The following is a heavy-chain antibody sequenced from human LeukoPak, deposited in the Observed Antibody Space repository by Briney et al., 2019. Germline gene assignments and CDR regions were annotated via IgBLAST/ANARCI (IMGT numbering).Heavy chain of an antibody. CDR3: ANLPLWFGELPDY. CDR2: ISWNSGSI. V-gene: IGHV3-9*01. Sequence: QTGGSLRLSCAASGFTFDDYAMHWVRQAPGKGLEWVSGISWNSGSIAYADSVQGRFTISRDNAKNSLYLQMNSLRAEDTAVYYCANLPLWFGELPDYWGQGTLVTVSS. D-gene: IGHD3-10*01. J-gene: IGHJ4*02. CDR1: GFTFDDYA.